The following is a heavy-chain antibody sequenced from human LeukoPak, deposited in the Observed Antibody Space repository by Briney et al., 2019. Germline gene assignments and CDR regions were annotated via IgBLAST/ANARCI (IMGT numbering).Heavy chain of an antibody. V-gene: IGHV1-69*13. D-gene: IGHD3-10*01. CDR2: IIPIFGTA. J-gene: IGHJ5*02. CDR3: ARDFGSGTPGWFDP. CDR1: GGTFSSYA. Sequence: SVKVSCKASGGTFSSYAISWVRQAPGQGLEWMGGIIPIFGTANYAQKFQGRVTITADESTSTAYMELSSLRSEDTAVYYCARDFGSGTPGWFDPWGQGTLVTVSS.